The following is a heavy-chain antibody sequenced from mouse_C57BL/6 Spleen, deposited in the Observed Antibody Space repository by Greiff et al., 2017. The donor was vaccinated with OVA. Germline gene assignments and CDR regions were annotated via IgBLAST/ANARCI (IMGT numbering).Heavy chain of an antibody. V-gene: IGHV1-81*01. CDR3: AREGVYYYGSSYGDYFDY. D-gene: IGHD1-1*01. CDR2: IYPRSGNT. J-gene: IGHJ2*01. Sequence: VQLQQSGAELARPGASVKLSCKASGYTFTSYGISWVKQRTGQGLEWIGEIYPRSGNTYYNEKFKGKATLTADKSSSTAYMELRSLTSEDSAVYFCAREGVYYYGSSYGDYFDYWGQGTTLTVSS. CDR1: GYTFTSYG.